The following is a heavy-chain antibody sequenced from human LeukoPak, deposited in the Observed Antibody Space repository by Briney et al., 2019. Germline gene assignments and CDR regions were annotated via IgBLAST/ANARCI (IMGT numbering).Heavy chain of an antibody. CDR3: ARAEYSSSSGGMDV. Sequence: GGSLRLSCAASGFTFSNAWMTWVRQAPGKGLEWVSYISSSGSTIYYADSVKGRFTISRDNAKKSLYLQMNSLRAEDTAVYYCARAEYSSSSGGMDVWGQGTTVTVSS. J-gene: IGHJ6*02. V-gene: IGHV3-48*04. D-gene: IGHD6-6*01. CDR2: ISSSGSTI. CDR1: GFTFSNAW.